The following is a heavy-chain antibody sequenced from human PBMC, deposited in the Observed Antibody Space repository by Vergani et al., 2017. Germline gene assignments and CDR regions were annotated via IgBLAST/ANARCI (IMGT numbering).Heavy chain of an antibody. CDR2: LNADGSVT. D-gene: IGHD1-26*01. CDR3: ARRTDATGSYTSADY. Sequence: EVQLVESGGGLVQPGRSLRLSCAASGFTFDDYAMHWVRQAPGKGLEWVSRLNADGSVTRYADSVRGRFSISRDNAKNTVYLEMSSLRAEDTAMYYCARRTDATGSYTSADYWGQGTLVIVSS. CDR1: GFTFDDYA. J-gene: IGHJ4*02. V-gene: IGHV3-9*01.